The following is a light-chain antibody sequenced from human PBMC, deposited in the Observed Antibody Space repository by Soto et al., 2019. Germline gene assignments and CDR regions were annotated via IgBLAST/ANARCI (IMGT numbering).Light chain of an antibody. Sequence: TPSPSTLSGSPWERGPLSCMASQTVATNLAWYQQKPGQAPRLLIYHASTRATGIPARFSGSGSGTDFTLTISRLEPEDFAVYYCQQYGSAPPWTFGQGTKVDIK. J-gene: IGKJ1*01. V-gene: IGKV3-20*01. CDR3: QQYGSAPPWT. CDR1: QTVATN. CDR2: HAS.